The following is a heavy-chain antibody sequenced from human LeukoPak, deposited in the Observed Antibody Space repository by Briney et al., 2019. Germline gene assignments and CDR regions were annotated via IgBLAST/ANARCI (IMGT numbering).Heavy chain of an antibody. Sequence: SETLSLTCAVSGYSISSGYYWGWIRQPPGKGLEWIGSIYHSGSTYYNPSLKSRVTISVDTSKNQFSLKLSSVTAADTAVYYCARDYAVPYYYYMDVWGKGTTVTVSS. CDR2: IYHSGST. CDR1: GYSISSGYY. V-gene: IGHV4-38-2*02. J-gene: IGHJ6*03. CDR3: ARDYAVPYYYYMDV. D-gene: IGHD4-17*01.